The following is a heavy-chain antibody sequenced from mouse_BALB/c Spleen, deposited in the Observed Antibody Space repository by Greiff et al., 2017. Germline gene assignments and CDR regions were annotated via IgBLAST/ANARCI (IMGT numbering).Heavy chain of an antibody. J-gene: IGHJ3*01. V-gene: IGHV3-8*02. D-gene: IGHD2-12*01. CDR1: GDSITSGY. CDR3: ARANYYSQTWFAY. Sequence: EVKLQESGPSLVKPSQTLSLTCSVTGDSITSGYWNWIRKFPGNKLEYMGYISYSGSTYYNPSLKSRISITRDTSKNQYYLQLNSVTTEDTATYYCARANYYSQTWFAYWGQGTLVTVSA. CDR2: ISYSGST.